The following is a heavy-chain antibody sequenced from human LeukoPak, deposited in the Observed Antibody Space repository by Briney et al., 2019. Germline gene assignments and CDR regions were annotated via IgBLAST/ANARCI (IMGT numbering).Heavy chain of an antibody. Sequence: GGSLRLSCAASGFTFSDSAMHWVRQASGKGLEWVGRIRSKPNSYATAYAASVKGRFTISRDDSKNMAYLQMNSLKTEDTAVYYCTTDPRAAWLQWVWGQGTLVTVSS. CDR2: IRSKPNSYAT. CDR1: GFTFSDSA. D-gene: IGHD5-24*01. CDR3: TTDPRAAWLQWV. J-gene: IGHJ4*02. V-gene: IGHV3-73*01.